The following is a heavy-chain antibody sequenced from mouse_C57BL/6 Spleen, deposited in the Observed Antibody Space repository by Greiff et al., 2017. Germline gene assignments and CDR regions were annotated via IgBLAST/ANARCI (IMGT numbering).Heavy chain of an antibody. CDR1: GFTFTDYY. CDR2: IRNKANGYTT. CDR3: ARSANWDWYFDV. V-gene: IGHV7-3*01. J-gene: IGHJ1*03. Sequence: EVKVVESGGGLVQPGGSLSLSCAASGFTFTDYYMSWVRQPPGKALEWLGFIRNKANGYTTEYSASVKGRFTISRDNSQSILYLQMNALRAEDSATYYCARSANWDWYFDVWGTGTTVTVSS. D-gene: IGHD4-1*01.